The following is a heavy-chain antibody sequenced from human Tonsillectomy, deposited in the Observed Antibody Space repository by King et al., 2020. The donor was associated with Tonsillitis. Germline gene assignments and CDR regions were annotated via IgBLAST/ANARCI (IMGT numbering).Heavy chain of an antibody. D-gene: IGHD2-2*01. Sequence: GQLVQSGAEVKKPGESLRISCKGSGYSFTSYWISWVRQMPGKGLEWMGRIDPSDSYTNYSPSFQGHVTISADKSISTAYLQWSSLKASDTAMYYCALDGPAAMETYYYYGMDVWGQGTTVTVSS. V-gene: IGHV5-10-1*03. CDR1: GYSFTSYW. CDR2: IDPSDSYT. CDR3: ALDGPAAMETYYYYGMDV. J-gene: IGHJ6*02.